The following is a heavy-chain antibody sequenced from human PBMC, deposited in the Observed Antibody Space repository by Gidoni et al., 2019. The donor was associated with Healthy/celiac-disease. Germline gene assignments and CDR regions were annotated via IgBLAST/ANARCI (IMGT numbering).Heavy chain of an antibody. D-gene: IGHD6-6*01. CDR3: ARELGGLVPGGGFDY. V-gene: IGHV1-18*01. Sequence: QVQLVQSVAEVTKPGASVKVSCKASGYTFTSYGISWVRQAPGQGLEWMGWISAYNGNTNHAQKLQGRVTMTTDTSTSTAYMGLRSLRSDDTAVYYCARELGGLVPGGGFDYWGQGTLVTVSS. CDR2: ISAYNGNT. J-gene: IGHJ4*02. CDR1: GYTFTSYG.